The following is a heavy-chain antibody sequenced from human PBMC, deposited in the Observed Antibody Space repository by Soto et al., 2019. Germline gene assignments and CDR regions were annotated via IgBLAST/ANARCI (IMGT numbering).Heavy chain of an antibody. CDR1: GFTFSSYA. CDR3: ARDRLRYNWNDFPYYYYGMDV. Sequence: QVQLVESGGGVVQPGRSLRLSCAASGFTFSSYAMHWVRQAPGTGLEWWAVISYAGSNKYYADSVKGRFTISRDNYKNTLYLQMNSLRTEDTAVSYCARDRLRYNWNDFPYYYYGMDVWGQGTTVTVSS. CDR2: ISYAGSNK. J-gene: IGHJ6*02. D-gene: IGHD1-1*01. V-gene: IGHV3-30-3*01.